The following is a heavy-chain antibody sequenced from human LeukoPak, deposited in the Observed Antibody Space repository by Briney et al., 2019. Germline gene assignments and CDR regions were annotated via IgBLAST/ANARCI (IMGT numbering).Heavy chain of an antibody. CDR3: AKGRQPSGGGFEY. CDR1: GYSFTNHP. D-gene: IGHD3-16*01. Sequence: ASVKVSCKASGYSFTNHPMHWVRQAPGQRLEWMGWVNVYNGNTKYSPKFQGRVTISSDTSANTVYMELSSLRSEDTAVYYCAKGRQPSGGGFEYWGQGTLVTVSS. J-gene: IGHJ4*02. V-gene: IGHV1-3*01. CDR2: VNVYNGNT.